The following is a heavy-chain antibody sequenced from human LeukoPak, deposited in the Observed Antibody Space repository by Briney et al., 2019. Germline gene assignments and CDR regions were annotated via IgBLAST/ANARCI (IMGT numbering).Heavy chain of an antibody. CDR1: GFTFSSYA. V-gene: IGHV3-23*01. CDR2: ISGSGGST. D-gene: IGHD3-22*01. J-gene: IGHJ3*02. Sequence: GGSLRLSCAAPGFTFSSYAMSWVRQAPGKGLEWVSAISGSGGSTYYADSVKGRFTISRDNSKNTLYLQMNSLRAEDTAVYYCAKGWLGYYYDSSGYYGEDAFDIWGQGTMVTVSS. CDR3: AKGWLGYYYDSSGYYGEDAFDI.